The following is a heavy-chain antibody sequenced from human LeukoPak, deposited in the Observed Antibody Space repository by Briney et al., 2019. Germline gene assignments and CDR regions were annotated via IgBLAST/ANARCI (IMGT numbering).Heavy chain of an antibody. CDR3: ARTLTGYYSLDY. D-gene: IGHD3-9*01. CDR2: IYTSGST. V-gene: IGHV4-4*07. J-gene: IGHJ4*02. Sequence: SETLSLTCTVSGGSISADSWSWIRQPAGKGVEWIGHIYTSGSTYHNPSLKSRVSMSVDTSKNQFSLKLNSVTAADTAVYYCARTLTGYYSLDYWGQGTLVTVSS. CDR1: GGSISADS.